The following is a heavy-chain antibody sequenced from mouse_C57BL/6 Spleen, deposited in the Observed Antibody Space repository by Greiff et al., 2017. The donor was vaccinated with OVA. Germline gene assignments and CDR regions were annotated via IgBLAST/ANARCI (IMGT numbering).Heavy chain of an antibody. V-gene: IGHV1-80*01. Sequence: VQLQQSGAELVKPGASVKISCKASGYAFSSYWMNWVKQRPGKGLEWIGQIYPGDGDTNYNGKFKGKATLTADKSSSTAYMQLSSLASEDSAVYFCARGVANWEEAYWGQGTLVTVSA. CDR2: IYPGDGDT. J-gene: IGHJ3*01. CDR1: GYAFSSYW. CDR3: ARGVANWEEAY. D-gene: IGHD4-1*01.